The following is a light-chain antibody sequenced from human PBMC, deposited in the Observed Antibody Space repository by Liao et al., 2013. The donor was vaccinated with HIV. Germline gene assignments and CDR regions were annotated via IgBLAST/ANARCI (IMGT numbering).Light chain of an antibody. V-gene: IGLV3-21*01. Sequence: SYVLTQPPSVSVAPGKTARITCGGNDFGSTSVHWYQQRPGQAPVLVIYYDSDRPSVIPERFSGSNSGNTATLSISRVEAGDEGDYYCQVWDSNSDHPYVFGTGTKVTVL. CDR3: QVWDSNSDHPYV. CDR1: DFGSTS. J-gene: IGLJ1*01. CDR2: YDS.